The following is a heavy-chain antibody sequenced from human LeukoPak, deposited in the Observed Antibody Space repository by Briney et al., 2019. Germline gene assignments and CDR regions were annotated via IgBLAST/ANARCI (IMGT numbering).Heavy chain of an antibody. CDR1: GFTFTSYY. Sequence: GASVKVSCKASGFTFTSYYMHWVRQAPGQGLEWMGWINQNNGGTNYEQKFQGRGRMTRETSITKDYMELNILTSADTAVYYCARDLFYSVSGTYYNVGRVFNYWGQGTLVTVSS. CDR3: ARDLFYSVSGTYYNVGRVFNY. J-gene: IGHJ4*02. V-gene: IGHV1-2*02. D-gene: IGHD3-10*01. CDR2: INQNNGGT.